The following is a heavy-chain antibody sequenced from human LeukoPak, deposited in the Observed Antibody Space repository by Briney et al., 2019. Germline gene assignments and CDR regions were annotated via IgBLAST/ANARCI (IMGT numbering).Heavy chain of an antibody. D-gene: IGHD3-22*01. CDR1: GGSFSGYY. Sequence: SETLSLTCAVYGGSFSGYYWSWIRQPPGKGLEWIGEINHSGSTNYKPSLKSRVTISVDTSKNQFSLKLSSVTAADTAVYYCARHNHYDRSGYYYLDYWGQGTLVTVSS. CDR3: ARHNHYDRSGYYYLDY. J-gene: IGHJ4*02. CDR2: INHSGST. V-gene: IGHV4-34*01.